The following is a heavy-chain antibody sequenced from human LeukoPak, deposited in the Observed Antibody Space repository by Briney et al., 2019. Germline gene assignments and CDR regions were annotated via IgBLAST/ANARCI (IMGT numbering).Heavy chain of an antibody. Sequence: VASVKVSCKASGYTFTSSTNFGWVRQAPGQGLEWMGWVSGYNGNTNYAQEVQGRVTMTTDTSTSTAYMELRSLRSDVTAMYYCARIDPAIALGGFDIWGQGTMVTVSS. J-gene: IGHJ3*02. CDR3: ARIDPAIALGGFDI. V-gene: IGHV1-18*01. D-gene: IGHD2-8*02. CDR1: GYTFTSST. CDR2: VSGYNGNT.